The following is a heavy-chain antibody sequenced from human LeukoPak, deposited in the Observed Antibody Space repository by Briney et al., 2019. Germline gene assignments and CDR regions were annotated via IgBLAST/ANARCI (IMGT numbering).Heavy chain of an antibody. CDR3: ARVAGSSVFDY. Sequence: AGGSLRLSCAASGFTFSSYSMNWVRQAPGKGLEWVSSISSSSSYIYYAGSVKGRFTISRDNAKNSLYLQMNSLRAEDTAVYYCARVAGSSVFDYWGQGTLVTVSS. J-gene: IGHJ4*02. V-gene: IGHV3-21*01. CDR2: ISSSSSYI. D-gene: IGHD6-6*01. CDR1: GFTFSSYS.